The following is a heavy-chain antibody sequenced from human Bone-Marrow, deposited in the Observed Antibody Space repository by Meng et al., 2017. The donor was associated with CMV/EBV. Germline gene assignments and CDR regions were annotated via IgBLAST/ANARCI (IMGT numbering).Heavy chain of an antibody. D-gene: IGHD4-17*01. V-gene: IGHV3-74*01. CDR2: IKNDGRIV. CDR3: ASAVPTNRP. J-gene: IGHJ5*02. CDR1: GFTFSDYW. Sequence: EVAWVGSGRGLVPPEGTLRLSCAASGFTFSDYWMHWGRQAPGKGLVWVSGIKNDGRIVSHADSVKGRFTISRDNTNNMLYLQMSSLRAEDTAIYYCASAVPTNRPWGQGILVTVSS.